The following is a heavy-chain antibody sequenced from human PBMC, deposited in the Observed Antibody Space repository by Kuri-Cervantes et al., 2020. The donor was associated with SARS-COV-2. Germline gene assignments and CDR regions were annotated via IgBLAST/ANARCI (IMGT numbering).Heavy chain of an antibody. D-gene: IGHD1-26*01. Sequence: SETLSLTCIVSGGSISNYYWSWIRQPPGKGLEWIGYIYYSGSTNYNPSLKSRVTISVDTSKNQFSLKLSSVTAADTAVYYCARDQGYDSGSYYGFDYWGQGTLVTVSS. V-gene: IGHV4-59*01. CDR2: IYYSGST. CDR1: GGSISNYY. J-gene: IGHJ4*02. CDR3: ARDQGYDSGSYYGFDY.